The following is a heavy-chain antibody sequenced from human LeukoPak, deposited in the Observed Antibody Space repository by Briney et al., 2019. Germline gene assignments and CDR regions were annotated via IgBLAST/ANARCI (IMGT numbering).Heavy chain of an antibody. D-gene: IGHD3-22*01. CDR2: ISSSSSTI. CDR1: GFTFNSYG. V-gene: IGHV3-48*01. CDR3: ARNFHRRLYDSSGYYPY. Sequence: GGSLRLSCAASGFTFNSYGMIWVRQAPGKGLEWVSYISSSSSTITYADSVKGRFTISRDNAKNSLYLQMNSLRAEDTAVYCCARNFHRRLYDSSGYYPYWGQGTLVTVSS. J-gene: IGHJ4*02.